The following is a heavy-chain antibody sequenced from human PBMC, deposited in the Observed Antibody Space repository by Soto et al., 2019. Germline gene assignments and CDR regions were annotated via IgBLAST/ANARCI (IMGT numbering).Heavy chain of an antibody. Sequence: PGGSLRLSCAASGFTFSSYGMHWVRQAPGKGLEWVAVISYDGSNKYYADSVKGRFTISRDNSKNTLYLQMNSLRAEDTAVYYCAKDLVYYDILTGLTFDYWGQGTLVTVSS. CDR3: AKDLVYYDILTGLTFDY. D-gene: IGHD3-9*01. V-gene: IGHV3-30*18. CDR2: ISYDGSNK. J-gene: IGHJ4*02. CDR1: GFTFSSYG.